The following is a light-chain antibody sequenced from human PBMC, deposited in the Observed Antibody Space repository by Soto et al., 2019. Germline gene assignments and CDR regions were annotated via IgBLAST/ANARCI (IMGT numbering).Light chain of an antibody. CDR1: NIGSKS. CDR2: HDS. Sequence: YELTQPPSVSVAPGQTARITCGESNIGSKSVHWYQLKPGQAPVLVVSHDSDRPSGIPERFSGSNSGNTATLTISRVDAGDEADYFCQVWDSYSDHVVFGGGTKLTVL. J-gene: IGLJ3*02. V-gene: IGLV3-21*02. CDR3: QVWDSYSDHVV.